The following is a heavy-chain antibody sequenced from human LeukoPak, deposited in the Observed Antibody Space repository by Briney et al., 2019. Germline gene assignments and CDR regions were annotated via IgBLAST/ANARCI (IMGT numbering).Heavy chain of an antibody. Sequence: PGGSLRLSCAASGFTFSSYAMSWVRQAPGKGLEWVSAISGSGGSTYYADSVKGRFTISRDNSKNTLYLQMNSLRAEDTAVYYCAKVPKHSSSSSGGYWGQGTLVTVSS. CDR3: AKVPKHSSSSSGGY. V-gene: IGHV3-23*01. D-gene: IGHD6-6*01. J-gene: IGHJ4*02. CDR2: ISGSGGST. CDR1: GFTFSSYA.